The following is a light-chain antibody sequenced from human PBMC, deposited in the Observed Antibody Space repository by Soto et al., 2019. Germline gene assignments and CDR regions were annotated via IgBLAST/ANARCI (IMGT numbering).Light chain of an antibody. CDR2: RND. Sequence: VLTQPPSASGTPRQRVTISCSGSSSNVGVNFVFWYQHLPGTAPKLLIYRNDQRPSGVPDRFSGSKSGTSSSLAISGLRYEDEADYYCAAWDDSLRGRVFGTGTKVTVL. V-gene: IGLV1-47*01. J-gene: IGLJ1*01. CDR3: AAWDDSLRGRV. CDR1: SSNVGVNF.